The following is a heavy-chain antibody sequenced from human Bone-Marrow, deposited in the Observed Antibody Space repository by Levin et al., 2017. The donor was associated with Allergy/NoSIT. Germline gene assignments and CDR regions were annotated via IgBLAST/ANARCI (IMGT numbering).Heavy chain of an antibody. J-gene: IGHJ6*02. Sequence: ASVKVSCKASGYTFTSYYMHWVRQAPGQGLEWMGIINPSGGSTSYAQKFQGRVTMTRDTSTSTVYMELSSLRSEDTAVYYCARDLYYDYVWGSYRPYYYYGMDVWGQGTTVTVSS. CDR2: INPSGGST. D-gene: IGHD3-16*02. CDR1: GYTFTSYY. V-gene: IGHV1-46*01. CDR3: ARDLYYDYVWGSYRPYYYYGMDV.